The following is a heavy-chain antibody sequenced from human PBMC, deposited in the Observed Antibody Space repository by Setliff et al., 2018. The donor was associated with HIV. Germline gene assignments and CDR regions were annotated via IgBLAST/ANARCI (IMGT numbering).Heavy chain of an antibody. V-gene: IGHV1-8*01. D-gene: IGHD2-8*01. CDR3: ARMEYDVRGRAPNWFDP. J-gene: IGHJ5*02. CDR1: GYSFTTYD. Sequence: SGYSFTTYDINWAXXAPGQGLEWMGWVDPNTGNAGYEQKFQGRVTMTXXTSISTAYMELSSLTSEDTAVYYCARMEYDVRGRAPNWFDPWXPGTLVTVSS. CDR2: VDPNTGNA.